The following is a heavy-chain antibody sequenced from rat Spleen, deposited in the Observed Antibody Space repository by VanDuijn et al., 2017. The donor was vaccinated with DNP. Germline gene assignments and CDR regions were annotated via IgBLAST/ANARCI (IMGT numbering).Heavy chain of an antibody. CDR3: ARRNVSGYNSFDY. V-gene: IGHV5-29*01. CDR1: GFTFNNYG. J-gene: IGHJ2*01. CDR2: ISYDGSST. D-gene: IGHD1-2*01. Sequence: EVQLVESGGGLVQPGRSLKLSCAASGFTFNNYGMAWVRQAPTKGLEWVATISYDGSSTYYLDSVKGRFTISRDNAKNTLYLQMDSLRSEDTATYYCARRNVSGYNSFDYWGQGVMVTVSS.